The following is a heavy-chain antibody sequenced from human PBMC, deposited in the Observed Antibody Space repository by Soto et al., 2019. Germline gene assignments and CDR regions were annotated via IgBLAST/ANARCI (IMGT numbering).Heavy chain of an antibody. CDR3: AREREYQLRYYYCYYGMDV. V-gene: IGHV3-30-3*01. CDR2: ISYDGSNK. CDR1: GFTFSSYA. Sequence: ESGGGVVQPGRSLRLSCAASGFTFSSYAMHWVRQAPGKGLDWVAVISYDGSNKYYADSVKGRFSISRDYSKNTLYLQMNSLRAEDTAVYYCAREREYQLRYYYCYYGMDVWGQGTTVTVSS. D-gene: IGHD2-2*01. J-gene: IGHJ6*02.